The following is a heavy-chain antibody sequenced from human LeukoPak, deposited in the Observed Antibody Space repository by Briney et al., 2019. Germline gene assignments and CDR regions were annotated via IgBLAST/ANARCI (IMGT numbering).Heavy chain of an antibody. V-gene: IGHV4-39*01. CDR3: ARGGYSDSQGSRDAFDI. Sequence: PSETLSLTCTVSGGSISSSSYYWGWIRQPPGKGLEWIGSIYYSGSTYYNPSLKSRVTISVDTSKNQFSLKLSSVTAADTAVYYCARGGYSDSQGSRDAFDIWGQGTLITVSS. CDR1: GGSISSSSYY. J-gene: IGHJ3*02. CDR2: IYYSGST. D-gene: IGHD3-22*01.